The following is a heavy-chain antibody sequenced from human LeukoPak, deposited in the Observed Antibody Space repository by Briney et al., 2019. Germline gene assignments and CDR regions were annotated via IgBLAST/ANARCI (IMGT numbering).Heavy chain of an antibody. CDR2: IRSKAYGGTT. J-gene: IGHJ4*02. CDR1: GFTFGDYA. V-gene: IGHV3-49*03. D-gene: IGHD6-13*01. Sequence: GGSLRLSCTASGFTFGDYAMSWFRQAPGKGLEWVGFIRSKAYGGTTEYAASAKGRFTISRDDSKSIAYLQMNSLKTEDTAVYYCTRDRGSSCYDYWGQGTLVTVSS. CDR3: TRDRGSSCYDY.